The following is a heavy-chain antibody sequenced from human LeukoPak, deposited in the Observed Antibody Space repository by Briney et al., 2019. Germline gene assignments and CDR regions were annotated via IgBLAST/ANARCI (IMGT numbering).Heavy chain of an antibody. D-gene: IGHD3-22*01. V-gene: IGHV4-61*01. J-gene: IGHJ4*02. CDR3: ASLNYYDSSGSIDY. Sequence: SETLSLTCTVSGGSISSSSYYWSWIRQPPGKGLEWIGYIYYSGSTNYNPSLKSRVTISVDTSKNQFSLKLSSVTAADTAVYYCASLNYYDSSGSIDYWGQGTLVTVSS. CDR1: GGSISSSSYY. CDR2: IYYSGST.